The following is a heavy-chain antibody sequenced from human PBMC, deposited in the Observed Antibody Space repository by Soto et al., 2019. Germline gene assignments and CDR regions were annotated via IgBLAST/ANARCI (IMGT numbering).Heavy chain of an antibody. CDR3: ARHGATDSDFDY. D-gene: IGHD4-4*01. CDR2: IYYSGST. V-gene: IGHV4-39*01. Sequence: LSLTCPVSGCSISGSSSYCGGIRQPPGTGLEWLGSIYYSGSTYYNPSLKSRVTISVDTSKNQFSLKLSSVTAADTAVYYCARHGATDSDFDYWGQGTLVTVSS. CDR1: GCSISGSSSY. J-gene: IGHJ4*02.